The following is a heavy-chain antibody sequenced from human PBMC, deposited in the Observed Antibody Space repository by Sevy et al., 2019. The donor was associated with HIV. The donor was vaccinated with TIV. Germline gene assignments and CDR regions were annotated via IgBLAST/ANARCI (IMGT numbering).Heavy chain of an antibody. D-gene: IGHD2-21*02. J-gene: IGHJ4*02. CDR1: GGSISSYY. Sequence: SETLSLTCTVSGGSISSYYWSWIRQPPGKGLEWIGYIYYSGSTNYNPSLKSRVTISVDTSKNQFSLKLSSVTAADTAVYYCARDPATARQSYFDYWGQGTLVTVSS. CDR3: ARDPATARQSYFDY. CDR2: IYYSGST. V-gene: IGHV4-59*01.